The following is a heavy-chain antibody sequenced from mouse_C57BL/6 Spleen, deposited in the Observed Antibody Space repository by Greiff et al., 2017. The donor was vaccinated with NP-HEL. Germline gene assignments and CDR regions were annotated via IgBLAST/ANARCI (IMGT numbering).Heavy chain of an antibody. CDR3: ARSSSNFDY. CDR2: ISSGGSYT. Sequence: DVMLVESGGDLVKPGGSLKLSCAASGFTFSSYGMSWVRQTPDKRLEWVATISSGGSYTYYPDSVKGRFTISRDNATNTLYLQMSSLKSEDTAMYYCARSSSNFDYWGQGTTLTVSS. J-gene: IGHJ2*01. CDR1: GFTFSSYG. D-gene: IGHD1-1*01. V-gene: IGHV5-6*02.